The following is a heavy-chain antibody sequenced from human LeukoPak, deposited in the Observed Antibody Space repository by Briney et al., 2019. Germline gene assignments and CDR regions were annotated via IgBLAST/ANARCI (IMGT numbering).Heavy chain of an antibody. V-gene: IGHV3-9*03. J-gene: IGHJ4*02. CDR3: AKAPSPYGSGSYFDY. CDR2: LSWNSNNI. D-gene: IGHD3-10*01. Sequence: PGRSLRLSCAASGFTFGDYAMHWVRQAPGKGLEWVSGLSWNSNNIGYADSVKGRFTISRDNVKNSLYLQMNSLRAEDMALYYCAKAPSPYGSGSYFDYWGQGTLVTVSS. CDR1: GFTFGDYA.